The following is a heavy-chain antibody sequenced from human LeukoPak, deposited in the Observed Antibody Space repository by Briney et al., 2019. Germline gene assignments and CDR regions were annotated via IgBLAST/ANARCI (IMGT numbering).Heavy chain of an antibody. CDR2: ISSSSSYI. Sequence: GGSLRLSCAASGFTFGSYSMNWVRQAPGKGLEWVSSISSSSSYIYYADSVKGRFTISRDNAKNSLYLQMNSLRAEDTAVYYCARVTMVRGVISYYYYYMDVWGKGTTVTVSS. V-gene: IGHV3-21*03. CDR1: GFTFGSYS. D-gene: IGHD3-10*01. J-gene: IGHJ6*03. CDR3: ARVTMVRGVISYYYYYMDV.